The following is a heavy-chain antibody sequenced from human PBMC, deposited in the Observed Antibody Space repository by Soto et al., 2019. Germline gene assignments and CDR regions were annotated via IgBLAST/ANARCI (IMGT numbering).Heavy chain of an antibody. CDR2: IYSSGNA. CDR3: VRGDVFDI. J-gene: IGHJ3*02. CDR1: DGSISGYF. D-gene: IGHD3-16*01. Sequence: QVQLQESGPGLVKPSETLSLICTVSDGSISGYFWSWVRQSAGKGLEWIGRIYSSGNANYNPSLKNRGTLSVDTVQNCFFPELTSVTAADTAMYYCVRGDVFDIWGRGAMVTVSS. V-gene: IGHV4-4*07.